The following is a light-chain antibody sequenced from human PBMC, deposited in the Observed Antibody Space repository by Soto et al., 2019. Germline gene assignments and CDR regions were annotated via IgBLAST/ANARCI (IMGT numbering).Light chain of an antibody. Sequence: EIVLTQSPATLSLSPGERATLSCRASQSFSSYLAWYQQKPGQAPRLLIYDASNRATGIPARFSGSGSGTDFTLTISSLEPEDFAVYYCQQRSSWPLITFGQGTRLETK. V-gene: IGKV3-11*01. J-gene: IGKJ5*01. CDR3: QQRSSWPLIT. CDR2: DAS. CDR1: QSFSSY.